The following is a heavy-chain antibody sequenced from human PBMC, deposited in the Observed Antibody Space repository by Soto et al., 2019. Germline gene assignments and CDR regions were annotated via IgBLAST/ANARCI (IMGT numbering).Heavy chain of an antibody. CDR3: AREWDGDGYDSGWFDP. CDR1: GFTFSSYS. D-gene: IGHD5-12*01. CDR2: ISSSSRTI. V-gene: IGHV3-48*01. Sequence: EVQLVESGGGLVQPGGSLRLSCAASGFTFSSYSMNWVRQAPGKGLEWVSYISSSSRTIYCADSVKGRFTISRDNAKXXLYLQMNSRRAEETAVYYCAREWDGDGYDSGWFDPWGQGTLVTVSS. J-gene: IGHJ5*02.